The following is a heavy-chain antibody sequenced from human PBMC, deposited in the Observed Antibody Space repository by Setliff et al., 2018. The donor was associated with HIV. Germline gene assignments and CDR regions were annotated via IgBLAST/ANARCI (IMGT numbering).Heavy chain of an antibody. CDR1: GGTFSSYA. CDR3: ARKRGAATGTDYFDY. J-gene: IGHJ4*02. D-gene: IGHD6-13*01. Sequence: SVKVSCKASGGTFSSYAISWVRQAPGQGLEWMGGIIPIFGTTNYAQKFQGRVTMTRDTSTSTVYMELSSLRSEDTAVYYCARKRGAATGTDYFDYWGQGTLVTVS. V-gene: IGHV1-69*05. CDR2: IIPIFGTT.